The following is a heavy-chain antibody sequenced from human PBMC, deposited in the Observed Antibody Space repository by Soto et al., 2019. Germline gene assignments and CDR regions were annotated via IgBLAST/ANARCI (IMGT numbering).Heavy chain of an antibody. Sequence: GGSLSLSCAASGFTFSSAWMSWVRQARGMGLEWVANIKSDGSDKYYVDSVKGRFTISRDNTKNSLSLQMNSLRAEDTAVYYCARDRYSSSLFDFWGQGTMVTVSS. CDR2: IKSDGSDK. CDR3: ARDRYSSSLFDF. CDR1: GFTFSSAW. J-gene: IGHJ3*01. D-gene: IGHD6-13*01. V-gene: IGHV3-7*03.